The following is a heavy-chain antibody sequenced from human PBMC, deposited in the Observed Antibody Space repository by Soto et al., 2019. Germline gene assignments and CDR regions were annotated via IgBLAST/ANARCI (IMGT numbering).Heavy chain of an antibody. CDR1: GFTLSSHI. D-gene: IGHD2-2*01. Sequence: SGGSLRLSCAASGFTLSSHIMNWVRQAPGKGLEWVSSISSDSSYKYYTDSVKGRFTVSRDNAKNSLYLQMDSLRAEDTAVYYCARGYCTRSSCYVGGYYYYGMDVWGQGATVTVSS. CDR2: ISSDSSYK. V-gene: IGHV3-21*01. J-gene: IGHJ6*02. CDR3: ARGYCTRSSCYVGGYYYYGMDV.